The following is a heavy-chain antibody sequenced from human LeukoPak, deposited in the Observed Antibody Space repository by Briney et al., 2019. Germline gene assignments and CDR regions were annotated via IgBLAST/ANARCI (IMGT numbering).Heavy chain of an antibody. D-gene: IGHD3-10*01. Sequence: GGSLRLSCAASGFTFSTFGMNWVRQAPDKGLEWVAFIQYDDSIEYYADSVKGRFTISRDNSKNTLYLQMNGLRGDDTAVYYCAKDQGVVGSYDYWGHGTLVTVSS. J-gene: IGHJ4*01. CDR1: GFTFSTFG. CDR2: IQYDDSIE. CDR3: AKDQGVVGSYDY. V-gene: IGHV3-30*02.